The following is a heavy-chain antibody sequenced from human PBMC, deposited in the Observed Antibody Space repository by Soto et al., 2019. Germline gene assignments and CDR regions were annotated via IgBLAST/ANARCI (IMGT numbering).Heavy chain of an antibody. CDR1: GDTFSDYY. J-gene: IGHJ4*02. V-gene: IGHV1-46*01. CDR3: ARGGLVVVVTAALDY. Sequence: QVQLMQSGAEVKKPGASVKVSCKASGDTFSDYYIHWVRQAPGQGLEWMGTVNPSGGHTTYSQHFLGRVTMTRDTSPSTLHMELTSLTSEDTAVYYCARGGLVVVVTAALDYWGQGTLVTVSS. CDR2: VNPSGGHT. D-gene: IGHD2-21*02.